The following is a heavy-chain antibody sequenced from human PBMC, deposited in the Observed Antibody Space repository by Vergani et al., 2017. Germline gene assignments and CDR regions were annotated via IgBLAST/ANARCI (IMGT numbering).Heavy chain of an antibody. CDR2: INPSGGST. D-gene: IGHD5-24*01. CDR1: GYTFTSYY. CDR3: KVGDGYNQPPADY. J-gene: IGHJ4*02. V-gene: IGHV1-46*01. Sequence: QVQLVQSGAEVKKPGASMKVSCKASGYTFTSYYMHWVRQAPGQGLEWMGIINPSGGSTSYAQKFQGRVTMTRDTATSTAYMELSSLRSEDTAVYYCKVGDGYNQPPADYWGQGTLVTVSS.